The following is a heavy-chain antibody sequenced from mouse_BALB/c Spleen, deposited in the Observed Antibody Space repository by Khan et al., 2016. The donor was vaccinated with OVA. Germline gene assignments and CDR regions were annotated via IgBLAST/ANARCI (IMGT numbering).Heavy chain of an antibody. CDR2: TNPTNGRT. D-gene: IGHD1-1*01. CDR3: ARIKKIVATYFDY. V-gene: IGHV1S81*02. Sequence: QVQLQQPGGELVKAGASVKMSCKASGYTFTSYWMHWVKQRLGQGLEWFAETNPTNGRTYYNEKFKSKATLTVDKSSSTAYMLLSGRTFEDSAVYYCARIKKIVATYFDYWGQGTTLTVAS. CDR1: GYTFTSYW. J-gene: IGHJ2*01.